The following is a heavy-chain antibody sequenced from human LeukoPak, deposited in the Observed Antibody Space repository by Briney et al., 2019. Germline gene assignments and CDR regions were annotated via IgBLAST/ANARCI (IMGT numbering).Heavy chain of an antibody. V-gene: IGHV3-7*03. J-gene: IGHJ4*03. CDR1: GFTFSSYW. Sequence: GGSLRLSFAASGFTFSSYWMSWVRQAPGKWLEWVANIKQDGSEKYYADSVKGRFTISRDNAKNSLYLQMNSLRAEDTALYYCAKGLQAAADPFDYWGQGTTVTVSS. CDR3: AKGLQAAADPFDY. D-gene: IGHD6-13*01. CDR2: IKQDGSEK.